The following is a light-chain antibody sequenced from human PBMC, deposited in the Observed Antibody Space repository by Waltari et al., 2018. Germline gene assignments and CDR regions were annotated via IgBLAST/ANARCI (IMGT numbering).Light chain of an antibody. CDR2: DVS. J-gene: IGLJ3*02. V-gene: IGLV2-14*03. Sequence: QSALTQPASVSGSLGQSITISCTGPSSAICGYNLVSWYQQHPGLAPKLIIYDVSNRPSGVSDRFSGSKSGNTASLTISGLQAEDAADYYCNSYTSTTTPVFGGGTKVTVL. CDR3: NSYTSTTTPV. CDR1: SSAICGYNL.